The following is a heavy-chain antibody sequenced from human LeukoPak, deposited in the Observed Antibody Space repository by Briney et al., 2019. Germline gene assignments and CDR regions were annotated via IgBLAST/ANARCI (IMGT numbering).Heavy chain of an antibody. D-gene: IGHD5/OR15-5a*01. CDR1: GYTFTSYY. Sequence: ASVKVSCKASGYTFTSYYMHWVRQAPGQGLEWMGIINPSGGSTSYAQKFQGRVTITRDTSASTAYMELSSLRSEDTAVYYCARIVSGSIDYWGQGTLVTVSS. CDR2: INPSGGST. CDR3: ARIVSGSIDY. V-gene: IGHV1-46*01. J-gene: IGHJ4*02.